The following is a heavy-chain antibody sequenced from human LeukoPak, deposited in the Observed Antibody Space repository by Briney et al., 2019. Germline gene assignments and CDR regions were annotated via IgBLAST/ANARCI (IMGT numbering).Heavy chain of an antibody. CDR2: INHSGST. CDR1: GGSFSGYY. Sequence: SETLSLTCAVYGGSFSGYYWSWIRQPPGKGLEWIGEINHSGSTNYNPSLKSRVTISVDTSKNQFSLKLSSVTAADTAVYYCARKTLRGYSGYDGRCFDYWGQGTLVTVSS. D-gene: IGHD5-12*01. V-gene: IGHV4-34*01. CDR3: ARKTLRGYSGYDGRCFDY. J-gene: IGHJ4*02.